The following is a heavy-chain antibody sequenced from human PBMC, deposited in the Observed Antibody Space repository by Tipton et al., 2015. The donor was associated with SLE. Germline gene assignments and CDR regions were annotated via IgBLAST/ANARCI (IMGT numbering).Heavy chain of an antibody. CDR3: AKDGVEMATTFFYYGMDV. D-gene: IGHD5-24*01. V-gene: IGHV3-48*01. CDR1: GFTFSRFN. J-gene: IGHJ6*02. CDR2: ISRSDSTI. Sequence: SLRLSCAASGFTFSRFNMNWVRQAPGKGLEWVSYISRSDSTIYYADSVKGRFTISRDNSKNTLYLQMNSLRAEDTTVYYCAKDGVEMATTFFYYGMDVWGQGTAVTVSS.